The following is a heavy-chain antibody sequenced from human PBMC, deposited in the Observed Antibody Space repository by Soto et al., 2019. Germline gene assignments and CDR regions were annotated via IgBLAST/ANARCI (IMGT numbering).Heavy chain of an antibody. D-gene: IGHD3-10*01. CDR1: GFPFTSYG. CDR3: VGGQFYFDY. Sequence: QVQLVKSGGGVVQPGRSLRLSCAASGFPFTSYGMHWVREGQGKGLEWLAVISYDGSNKFYADSVKGRFTISRDNSKNTLYLQMNSLRPEDTALYYCVGGQFYFDYRGQGTLVIVSS. CDR2: ISYDGSNK. J-gene: IGHJ4*02. V-gene: IGHV3-30*03.